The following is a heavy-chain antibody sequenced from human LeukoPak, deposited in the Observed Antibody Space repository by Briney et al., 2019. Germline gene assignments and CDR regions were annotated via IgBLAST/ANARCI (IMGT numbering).Heavy chain of an antibody. CDR3: AKDTPTSCLDY. D-gene: IGHD2-2*01. CDR1: GFTFSSYA. V-gene: IGHV3-30-3*01. Sequence: GRSLRLSCAASGFTFSSYAMHWVRQAPGKGLEWVAVISYDGSNKYYADSVKGRFTISRDNSKNTLYLQMNSLRAEDTAVYYCAKDTPTSCLDYWGQGTLVTVSS. J-gene: IGHJ4*02. CDR2: ISYDGSNK.